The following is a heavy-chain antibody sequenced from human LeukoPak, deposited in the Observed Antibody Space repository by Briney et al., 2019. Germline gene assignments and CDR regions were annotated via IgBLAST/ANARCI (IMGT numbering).Heavy chain of an antibody. Sequence: GGSLRLSCAASGFIFSDYYMSWIRQAPGRGLEWVSYISGDTTYRSYADSVKGRFTVSRDNAQNSLYLQMNSLRAEDTAVYYCASEKYCGGDCYSDYWGQGTLVTVSS. D-gene: IGHD2-21*02. CDR2: ISGDTTYR. J-gene: IGHJ4*02. CDR3: ASEKYCGGDCYSDY. V-gene: IGHV3-11*06. CDR1: GFIFSDYY.